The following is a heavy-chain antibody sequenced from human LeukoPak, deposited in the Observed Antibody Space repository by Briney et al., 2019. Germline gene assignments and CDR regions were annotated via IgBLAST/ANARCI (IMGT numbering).Heavy chain of an antibody. CDR2: IYYSGST. CDR3: ARGTSAAADAFDI. D-gene: IGHD6-13*01. J-gene: IGHJ3*02. Sequence: SETLSLTCTVSGGSISSYYWSWIRQPPGKGLEWIGCIYYSGSTNYNPSLKSRVTISVDTSKNQFSLKLSSVTAADTAVYYCARGTSAAADAFDIWGQGTMVTVSS. CDR1: GGSISSYY. V-gene: IGHV4-59*01.